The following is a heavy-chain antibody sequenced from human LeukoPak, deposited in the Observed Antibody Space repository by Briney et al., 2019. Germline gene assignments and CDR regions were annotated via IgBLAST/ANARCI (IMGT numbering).Heavy chain of an antibody. CDR3: AKARHCSGGSCYPGSFDY. CDR2: ISGSGGST. J-gene: IGHJ4*02. V-gene: IGHV3-23*01. CDR1: GFTFSTYG. D-gene: IGHD2-15*01. Sequence: GGSLRLSCVASGFTFSTYGMSWVRQAPGKGLEWVSAISGSGGSTYYADSVKGRFTISRDNSKNTLYLQMNSLRAEDTAVYYCAKARHCSGGSCYPGSFDYWGQGTLVTVSS.